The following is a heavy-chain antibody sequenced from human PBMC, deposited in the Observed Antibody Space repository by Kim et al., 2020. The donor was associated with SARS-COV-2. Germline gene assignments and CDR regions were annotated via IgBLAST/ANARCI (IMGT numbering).Heavy chain of an antibody. V-gene: IGHV4-39*07. D-gene: IGHD1-1*01. CDR3: ASGGNGNTGYFQH. J-gene: IGHJ1*01. Sequence: YNPSLKSRVTISVDTSKNQFSLKLSSVTAADTAVYCCASGGNGNTGYFQHWGQGTLVTVSS.